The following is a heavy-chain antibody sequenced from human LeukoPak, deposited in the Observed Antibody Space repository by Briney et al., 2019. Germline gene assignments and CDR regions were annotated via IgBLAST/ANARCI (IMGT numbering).Heavy chain of an antibody. CDR3: ARLKPASGYYDY. J-gene: IGHJ4*02. V-gene: IGHV4-34*01. CDR1: GGSFSGYY. Sequence: SETLSLTCAVYGGSFSGYYWSWIRQPPGKGLEWIGEINHRGSTNYNPSLKSRVTISVDTSKNQFSLKLSSVTAADTAVYYCARLKPASGYYDYWGQGTLVTVSS. CDR2: INHRGST. D-gene: IGHD3-22*01.